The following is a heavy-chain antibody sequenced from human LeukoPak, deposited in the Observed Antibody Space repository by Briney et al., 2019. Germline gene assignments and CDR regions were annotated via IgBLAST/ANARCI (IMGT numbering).Heavy chain of an antibody. CDR3: AXXXDYGDYRPSYYFDY. D-gene: IGHD4-17*01. CDR2: INHSGST. J-gene: IGHJ4*02. Sequence: SETLSLTCAVYGGSFSGYYWSWIRQPPGKGLEWIGEINHSGSTNYNPSLKSRVTISVDTSKNQFSLKLSSVTAADTAVYYCAXXXDYGDYRPSYYFDYWGQGTLVTVSS. CDR1: GGSFSGYY. V-gene: IGHV4-34*01.